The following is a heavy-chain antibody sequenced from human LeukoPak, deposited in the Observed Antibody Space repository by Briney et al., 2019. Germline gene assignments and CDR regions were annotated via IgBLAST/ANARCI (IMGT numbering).Heavy chain of an antibody. CDR3: ARDLRSVYDSSGYYFDY. CDR1: GGSISSGDYY. J-gene: IGHJ4*02. V-gene: IGHV4-30-4*01. CDR2: IYYSGST. Sequence: SETLSLTCTVSGGSISSGDYYWSWIRQPPGKGLEWIGYIYYSGSTYYNPSLKSRVTISVDTSKNQFSLKLSSVTAADTAVYYCARDLRSVYDSSGYYFDYWGQGTLVTVSS. D-gene: IGHD3-22*01.